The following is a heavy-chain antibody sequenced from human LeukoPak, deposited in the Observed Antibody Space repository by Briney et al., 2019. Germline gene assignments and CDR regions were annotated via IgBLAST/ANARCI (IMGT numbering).Heavy chain of an antibody. CDR1: GGSISSYY. CDR2: IYYSGST. J-gene: IGHJ4*02. Sequence: SETLSLTCTVSGGSISSYYWSWIRQPPGKGLEWIGYIYYSGSTNYNPSLKSRVTVSVDTSKNQFSLKLSSVTAADTAVYYCARDLSPLYSSSSYFDYWGQGTLVTVSS. CDR3: ARDLSPLYSSSSYFDY. V-gene: IGHV4-59*12. D-gene: IGHD6-6*01.